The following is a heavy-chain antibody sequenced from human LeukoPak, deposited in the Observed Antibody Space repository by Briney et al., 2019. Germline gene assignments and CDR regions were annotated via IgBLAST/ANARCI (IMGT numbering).Heavy chain of an antibody. J-gene: IGHJ4*02. Sequence: GASVKVSCKASGYTFTSYYMHWVRQAPGQGLEWVGIINPSGGSTSYAQKFQGRVTMTRDTSTSTVYMELSSLRSEDTAVYYCARESEGYYYDSSGSLMRNYFDYWGQGTLVTVSS. V-gene: IGHV1-46*01. D-gene: IGHD3-22*01. CDR2: INPSGGST. CDR3: ARESEGYYYDSSGSLMRNYFDY. CDR1: GYTFTSYY.